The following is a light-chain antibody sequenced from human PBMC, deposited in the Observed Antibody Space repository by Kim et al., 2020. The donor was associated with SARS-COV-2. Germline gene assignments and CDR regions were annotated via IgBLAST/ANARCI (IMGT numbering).Light chain of an antibody. J-gene: IGLJ1*01. CDR3: SSYTSSSTYV. Sequence: GWSVTLSCTGPGSAVGGFNLVSAYQQRPGTAPRLMIYEVSIRPSGDPDRFAGSKSGNTASLTISGLQAEDEADYYCSSYTSSSTYVLGTGTKVTVL. CDR1: GSAVGGFNL. CDR2: EVS. V-gene: IGLV2-18*02.